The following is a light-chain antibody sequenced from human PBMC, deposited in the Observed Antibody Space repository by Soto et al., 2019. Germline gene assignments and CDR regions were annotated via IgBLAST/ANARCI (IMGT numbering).Light chain of an antibody. V-gene: IGKV3-20*01. Sequence: IVLTQSPGTLSLSPGEGATLSCRASQSVSGSYLAWYQQRPGQAPRLVIYGASRRATGISVRFSGSGSGTDVHLSISRLEPEDFAVYYCQQYGTSPTTFGPGTSVDIK. J-gene: IGKJ3*01. CDR3: QQYGTSPTT. CDR1: QSVSGSY. CDR2: GAS.